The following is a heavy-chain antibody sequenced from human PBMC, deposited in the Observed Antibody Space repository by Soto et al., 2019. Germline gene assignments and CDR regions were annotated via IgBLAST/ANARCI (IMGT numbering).Heavy chain of an antibody. CDR2: ISVSGGGT. J-gene: IGHJ4*02. CDR3: AKLAYCNTMTCPTFDY. V-gene: IGHV3-23*01. D-gene: IGHD3-22*01. Sequence: GGSLRLSCAASGFTFSNYAMTWVRQAPGKGLEWVSGISVSGGGTYYADSVKGRFTISRDNSKSTLYVQMNSLRAEDTAVYYCAKLAYCNTMTCPTFDYWGQGTLVTVSS. CDR1: GFTFSNYA.